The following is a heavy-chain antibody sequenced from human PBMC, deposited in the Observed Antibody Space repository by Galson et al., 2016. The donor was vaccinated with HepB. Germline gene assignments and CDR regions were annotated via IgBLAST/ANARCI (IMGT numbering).Heavy chain of an antibody. CDR3: AKDVEFYDKNGHYKNYFDY. Sequence: SLRLSCAASGFTFSHHGMHWVRQAPGKGLEWVAVISFHGSNKDYADSVKGRFTVSRDNSKNTLYLRMNSLRAEDTAVYYCAKDVEFYDKNGHYKNYFDYWGQGTLFTVSS. V-gene: IGHV3-30*18. CDR2: ISFHGSNK. D-gene: IGHD3-22*01. CDR1: GFTFSHHG. J-gene: IGHJ4*02.